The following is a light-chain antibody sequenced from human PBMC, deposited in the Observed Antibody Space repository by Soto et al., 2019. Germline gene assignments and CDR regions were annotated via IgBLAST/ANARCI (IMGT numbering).Light chain of an antibody. CDR1: QGIGSF. V-gene: IGKV1D-16*01. CDR2: TAS. CDR3: QQYSSYPRT. Sequence: DIPMTQSPSSLSASVGDRVTITCRARQGIGSFLAWYQHKPGQAPKSLIKTASFLKSGVPSRFGGSGSEAEFALTITSLQPEDLATYYCQQYSSYPRTFGQGTRLEIK. J-gene: IGKJ5*01.